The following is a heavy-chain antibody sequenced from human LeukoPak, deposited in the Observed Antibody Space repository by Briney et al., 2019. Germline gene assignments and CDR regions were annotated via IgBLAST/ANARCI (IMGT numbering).Heavy chain of an antibody. CDR1: GFTFSSYS. D-gene: IGHD4-23*01. J-gene: IGHJ4*02. V-gene: IGHV3-21*01. CDR3: ARLDYGGNSVLDY. CDR2: ISGSSSYI. Sequence: GGSLRLSCAASGFTFSSYSMNWVRQDPGKGLEWVSSISGSSSYIYYADSVKGRFTISRDNAKDSLYLQMNSLRAEDTAVYYCARLDYGGNSVLDYWGQGTLVTVSS.